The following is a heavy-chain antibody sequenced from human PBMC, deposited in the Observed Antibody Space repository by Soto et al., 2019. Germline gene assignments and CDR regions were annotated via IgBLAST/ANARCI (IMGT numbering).Heavy chain of an antibody. V-gene: IGHV3-72*01. J-gene: IGHJ4*02. CDR1: GFTFSDYY. CDR2: ARNKAHRYTA. D-gene: IGHD1-26*01. CDR3: ARDLFSWDDQ. Sequence: EVQLVESGGGLVQPGGSLRLSCAVSGFTFSDYYMDWVRQAPGKGLEWVGRARNKAHRYTAEYAASVKGRFTISRDGSKNSLYLQMNSLKTEDTAVYYCARDLFSWDDQWGQGTLFNVSS.